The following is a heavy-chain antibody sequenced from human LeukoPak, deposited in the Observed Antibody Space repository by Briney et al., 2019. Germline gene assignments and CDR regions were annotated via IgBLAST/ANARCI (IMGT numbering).Heavy chain of an antibody. J-gene: IGHJ4*02. CDR1: GFTFSNHA. CDR3: AKVGSDYGEYFDY. Sequence: PGGSLRLSCAASGFTFSNHAMSWVRQAPGKGLEWVSAISGSGGSKYYADSVRGRFTTSRDNFKNTLYLQLNSLRAEDTAVYYCAKVGSDYGEYFDYWGQGSLVTVSS. D-gene: IGHD4-17*01. CDR2: ISGSGGSK. V-gene: IGHV3-23*01.